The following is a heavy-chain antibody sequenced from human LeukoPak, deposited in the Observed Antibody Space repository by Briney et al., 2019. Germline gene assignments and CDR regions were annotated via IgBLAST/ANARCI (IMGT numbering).Heavy chain of an antibody. J-gene: IGHJ4*02. Sequence: GGSLRLSCAASGFTFSSYGMHWVRQAPGKGLEWVAVISYDGSNEYYADSVKGRFTISRDNSKNTLYLQMNSLRAEDTAVYYCAKVRYYYDSCGELDYWGRGTLVTVSS. CDR2: ISYDGSNE. V-gene: IGHV3-30*18. CDR3: AKVRYYYDSCGELDY. CDR1: GFTFSSYG. D-gene: IGHD3-22*01.